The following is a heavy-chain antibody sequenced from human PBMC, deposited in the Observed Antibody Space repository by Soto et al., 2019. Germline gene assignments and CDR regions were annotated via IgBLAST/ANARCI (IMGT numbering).Heavy chain of an antibody. D-gene: IGHD6-13*01. J-gene: IGHJ4*02. CDR2: IWYDGSNK. Sequence: GGSLRLSCAASGFTFSSYGMHWVRQAPGKGLEWVAVIWYDGSNKYYADSVKGRFTISRDNSKNTLYLQMNSLRAEDTAVYYCARDLEGAAAGRTGFDYWGQGTLVTVSS. CDR3: ARDLEGAAAGRTGFDY. V-gene: IGHV3-33*01. CDR1: GFTFSSYG.